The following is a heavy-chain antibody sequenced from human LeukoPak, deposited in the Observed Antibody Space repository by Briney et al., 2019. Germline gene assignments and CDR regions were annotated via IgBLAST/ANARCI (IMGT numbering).Heavy chain of an antibody. CDR1: GFSVSSNY. D-gene: IGHD4-17*01. V-gene: IGHV3-53*01. J-gene: IGHJ4*02. CDR2: IYSGATT. CDR3: ARSYGDYVLFDY. Sequence: GGSLRLSCAASGFSVSSNYMSWVRQAPGKGLEWVSVIYSGATTYYADSVKGRFTISRDNAKNSLYLQMNSLRAEDTAVYYCARSYGDYVLFDYWGQGTLVTVSS.